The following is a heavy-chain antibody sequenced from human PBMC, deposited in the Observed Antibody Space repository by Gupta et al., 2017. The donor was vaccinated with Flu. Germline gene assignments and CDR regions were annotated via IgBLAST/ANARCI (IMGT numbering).Heavy chain of an antibody. Sequence: EVQLVESGGGLVQPGRSLRLSCAASGFTFDDYAMHWVRQAPGKGLEWVSGISWNSGSIGYADSVKGRFTISRDNAKNSLYLQMNSLRAEDTALYYCAKDISAGPYGGNSGFDIWGQGTMVTVSS. J-gene: IGHJ3*02. CDR2: ISWNSGSI. CDR1: GFTFDDYA. V-gene: IGHV3-9*01. D-gene: IGHD4-23*01. CDR3: AKDISAGPYGGNSGFDI.